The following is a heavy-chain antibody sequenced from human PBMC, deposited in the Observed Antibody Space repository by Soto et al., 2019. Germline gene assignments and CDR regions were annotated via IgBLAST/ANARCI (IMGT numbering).Heavy chain of an antibody. V-gene: IGHV4-39*01. Sequence: SETLSLTCTVSGGSISSSSYYWGWIRQPPGKGLEWIGSIYYSGSTYYNPSLKSRVTISVDTSKNQFSLKLSSVTAADTAVYYCARHLYYDFWSGYGNYGMDVWGQGTTVTVSS. D-gene: IGHD3-3*01. J-gene: IGHJ6*02. CDR1: GGSISSSSYY. CDR3: ARHLYYDFWSGYGNYGMDV. CDR2: IYYSGST.